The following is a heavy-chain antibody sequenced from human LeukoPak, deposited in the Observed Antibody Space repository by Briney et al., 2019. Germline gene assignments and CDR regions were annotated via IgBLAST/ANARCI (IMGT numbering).Heavy chain of an antibody. V-gene: IGHV1-46*03. CDR2: INPSGGST. Sequence: ASVKVSCKASGYTFTSYYMHWVRQAPGQGLEWMGIINPSGGSTSYAQKFQGGVTMTRDTSTSTVYMELSSLRSEDTAVYYCARRVVPASLGVFFDYWGQGTLVTVSS. J-gene: IGHJ4*02. CDR3: ARRVVPASLGVFFDY. CDR1: GYTFTSYY. D-gene: IGHD2-2*01.